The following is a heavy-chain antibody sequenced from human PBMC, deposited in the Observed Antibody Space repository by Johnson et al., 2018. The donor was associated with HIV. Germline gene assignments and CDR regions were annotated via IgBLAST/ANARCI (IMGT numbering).Heavy chain of an antibody. J-gene: IGHJ3*02. CDR3: ARESGHAVDI. V-gene: IGHV3-23*04. CDR1: GFTFSSYG. CDR2: ISGSGGST. Sequence: VQLVESGGGVVQPGRSLRLSCAASGFTFSSYGMSWVRQAPGKGLEWVSTISGSGGSTYYADSVKGPFTISRDNSKNTLYLQMNSLGAEDTAVYYCARESGHAVDIWGQGTVVTVSS. D-gene: IGHD3-3*01.